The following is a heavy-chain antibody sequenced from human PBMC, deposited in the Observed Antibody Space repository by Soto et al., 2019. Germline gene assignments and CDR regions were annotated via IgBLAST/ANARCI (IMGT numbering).Heavy chain of an antibody. Sequence: QVQLVQSGAEVKKPGSSVKVSCKASGGTFSSFAISWVRQAPGQGLEWMGGVIPIFGTPKYAQRFQGRVTITADKSTSTADMELSSLRSEDTAVYYCAKAADFSGSGTYYNYFDYWGQGTLVTVSS. CDR1: GGTFSSFA. J-gene: IGHJ4*02. D-gene: IGHD3-10*01. V-gene: IGHV1-69*06. CDR2: VIPIFGTP. CDR3: AKAADFSGSGTYYNYFDY.